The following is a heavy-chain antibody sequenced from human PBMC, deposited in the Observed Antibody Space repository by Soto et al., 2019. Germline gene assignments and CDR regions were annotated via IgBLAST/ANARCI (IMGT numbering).Heavy chain of an antibody. CDR3: AKDGSEGFGELLDDAFDI. Sequence: GGSLRLSCAASGFTFSSYAMSWVRQAPGKGLEWVSAISGSGGSTYYADSVKGRFTISRDNSKNTLYLQMNSLRAEDTAVYYCAKDGSEGFGELLDDAFDIRGQGTMVTVSS. CDR1: GFTFSSYA. D-gene: IGHD3-10*01. V-gene: IGHV3-23*01. CDR2: ISGSGGST. J-gene: IGHJ3*02.